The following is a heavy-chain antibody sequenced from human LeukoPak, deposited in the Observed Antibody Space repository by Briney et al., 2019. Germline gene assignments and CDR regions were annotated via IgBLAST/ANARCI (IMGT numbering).Heavy chain of an antibody. J-gene: IGHJ4*02. CDR2: IYTSGST. V-gene: IGHV4-61*02. Sequence: PSETLSLTCTVSGGSISSGSYYWSWIRQPAGKGLEWIGRIYTSGSTNYNPSLKSRVTISVDTSKNQFSLKLSSVTAADTAVYYCARRGGSLRRTFDYWGQGTLVTVSS. D-gene: IGHD2-15*01. CDR3: ARRGGSLRRTFDY. CDR1: GGSISSGSYY.